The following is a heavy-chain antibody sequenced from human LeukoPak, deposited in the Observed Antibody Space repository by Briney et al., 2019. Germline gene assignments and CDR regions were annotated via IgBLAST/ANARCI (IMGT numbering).Heavy chain of an antibody. V-gene: IGHV3-21*01. J-gene: IGHJ4*02. Sequence: GGSLRLSCAASGFTFSSYSMNWVRQAPGKGLEWVSSISSSSSYIYYADSVKGRFTISRDNAKNSLYLQMNSLRAEDTAVYYCARERTMVRGVSDYWGQGTLVTVSS. CDR1: GFTFSSYS. CDR3: ARERTMVRGVSDY. D-gene: IGHD3-10*01. CDR2: ISSSSSYI.